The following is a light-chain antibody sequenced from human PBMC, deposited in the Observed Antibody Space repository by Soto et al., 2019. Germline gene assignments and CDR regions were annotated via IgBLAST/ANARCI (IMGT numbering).Light chain of an antibody. CDR1: SGNIASSS. J-gene: IGLJ2*01. CDR2: EDR. Sequence: NFMLTQPHSVSGSPGKTVTISCTRSSGNIASSSVQWYQQRPGSPPTTIIYEDRQRPSGVPDRFSGSIDASSNSASLTISGLKTEDEADYYCQSYDTRTPVVFGGGTKLTVL. CDR3: QSYDTRTPVV. V-gene: IGLV6-57*04.